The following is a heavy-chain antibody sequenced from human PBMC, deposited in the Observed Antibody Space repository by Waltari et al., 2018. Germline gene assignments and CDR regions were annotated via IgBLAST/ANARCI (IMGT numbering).Heavy chain of an antibody. J-gene: IGHJ4*02. CDR1: GYTFIDYF. V-gene: IGHV1-69-2*01. Sequence: VQLVHSGAEVQKTGATVKISCKASGYTFIDYFMHWVQQAPGKGLEWVGRIDPEDGETVYAEKFQGRVTITADTSTDTSYLELSSLRSDDTAVYYCAPLPGGSGQTFDYWGQGTLLTVSS. D-gene: IGHD3-10*01. CDR3: APLPGGSGQTFDY. CDR2: IDPEDGET.